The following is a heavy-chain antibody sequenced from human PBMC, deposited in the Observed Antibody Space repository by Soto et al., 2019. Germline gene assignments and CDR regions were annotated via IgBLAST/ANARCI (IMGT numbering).Heavy chain of an antibody. CDR1: GFTFSSYW. D-gene: IGHD2-2*01. J-gene: IGHJ6*03. CDR3: AREGCSSTSCPPPYYYYYMDV. Sequence: GGSLRLSCAASGFTFSSYWMHWVRQAPGKGLVWVSRINSDGSSTSYADSVKGRFTISRDNAKNTLYLQMNSLRAEDTAVYYCAREGCSSTSCPPPYYYYYMDVWGKGTTVTVSS. V-gene: IGHV3-74*01. CDR2: INSDGSST.